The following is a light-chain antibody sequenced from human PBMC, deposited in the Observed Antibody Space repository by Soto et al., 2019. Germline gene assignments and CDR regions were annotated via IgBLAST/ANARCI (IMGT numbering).Light chain of an antibody. J-gene: IGLJ1*01. CDR2: SNN. Sequence: QSVLTQPPSASGTPGQRVTISCSGSSSNIGSNTVNWYQQLPGTAPKLLIYSNNQRPSGVPDRFSGSKSGTSASLAISGLQSEDEADYYCAAWDDSRNGFYVFGTGTQLTVL. CDR1: SSNIGSNT. CDR3: AAWDDSRNGFYV. V-gene: IGLV1-44*01.